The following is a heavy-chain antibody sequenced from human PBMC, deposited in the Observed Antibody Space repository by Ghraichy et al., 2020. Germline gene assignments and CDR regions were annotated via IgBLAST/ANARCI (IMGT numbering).Heavy chain of an antibody. CDR2: ISTHGITT. V-gene: IGHV3-64D*06. CDR3: VKDKSSAFCYAFDI. Sequence: GGSLRLSCSASGFIFSVYTMHCVRQAPGKGLVYVSGISTHGITTYYADSVKGRFTISRDNSKNTLYLQMSSLRTEDTTVYYCVKDKSSAFCYAFDIGGPGTEVTFSS. CDR1: GFIFSVYT. J-gene: IGHJ3*02. D-gene: IGHD6-19*01.